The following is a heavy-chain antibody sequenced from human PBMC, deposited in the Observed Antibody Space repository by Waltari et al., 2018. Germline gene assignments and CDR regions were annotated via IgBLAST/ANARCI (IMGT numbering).Heavy chain of an antibody. V-gene: IGHV4-39*02. CDR2: LYYTGST. CDR1: SGPLSRDNYY. D-gene: IGHD3-22*01. J-gene: IGHJ4*02. Sequence: QLQLQESGPGLVKPSETLSLTCTVSSGPLSRDNYYWGWIRQPPGKGLEWIGTLYYTGSTFYNPSLNSRVTISVDTLKNQFSLKLSSVTAADTAVYYCAREADYYDSSAYVGWGQGTLVTVSS. CDR3: AREADYYDSSAYVG.